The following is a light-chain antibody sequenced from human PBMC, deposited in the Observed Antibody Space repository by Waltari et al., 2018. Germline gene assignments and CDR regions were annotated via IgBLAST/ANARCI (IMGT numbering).Light chain of an antibody. V-gene: IGLV2-14*01. J-gene: IGLJ3*02. CDR2: EVN. Sequence: QSALTQPASVSGSPGQSITISCTGTSSDVGGYNYVSWYQQRPGKAPKLIIYEVNKRPPGVFIPLPGSKSGHTASLTISGRQPEDEADYYCSSYRTTNTWVFGGGTKLTVL. CDR3: SSYRTTNTWV. CDR1: SSDVGGYNY.